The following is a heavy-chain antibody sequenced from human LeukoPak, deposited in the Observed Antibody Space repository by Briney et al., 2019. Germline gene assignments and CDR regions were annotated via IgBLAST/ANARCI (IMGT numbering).Heavy chain of an antibody. Sequence: ASVKVSCNASGYTFSGYSMHWVRQAPGQGPEWVGWITPDSGATNYAQKLQGRVTMTRDTSISTAYMELSSLRSDDTAVYYCARIFGYCSTTSCYSFDYWGQGTQVTVSS. V-gene: IGHV1-2*02. J-gene: IGHJ4*02. CDR3: ARIFGYCSTTSCYSFDY. D-gene: IGHD2-2*03. CDR1: GYTFSGYS. CDR2: ITPDSGAT.